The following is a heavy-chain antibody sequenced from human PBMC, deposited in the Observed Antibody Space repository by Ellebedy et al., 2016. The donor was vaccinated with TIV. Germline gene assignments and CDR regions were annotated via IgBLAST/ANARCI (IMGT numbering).Heavy chain of an antibody. Sequence: GGSLRLXCVASGFPFSTFEMSWVRQVPGKGLQWISFISPRDGTAHYAGSVQGRFTVSRDNYKNMLYLQLNNLRPEDTAIYHCVKGGWLDFWGPGTLVTVSS. CDR3: VKGGWLDF. D-gene: IGHD6-19*01. V-gene: IGHV3-23*01. J-gene: IGHJ4*01. CDR2: ISPRDGTA. CDR1: GFPFSTFE.